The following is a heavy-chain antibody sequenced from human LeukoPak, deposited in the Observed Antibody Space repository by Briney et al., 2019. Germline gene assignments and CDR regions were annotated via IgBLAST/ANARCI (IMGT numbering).Heavy chain of an antibody. D-gene: IGHD6-19*01. J-gene: IGHJ4*02. CDR3: AKDHSSGWYWYYFDY. CDR1: GFTFDDYA. Sequence: PGGSLRLSCAASGFTFDDYAMHWVRQAPGKGLEWVSGISWNSGSIGYADSVKGRFTISRDNAKNSLYLQMNSLRAEDMALYYCAKDHSSGWYWYYFDYWGQGTLVTVSS. V-gene: IGHV3-9*03. CDR2: ISWNSGSI.